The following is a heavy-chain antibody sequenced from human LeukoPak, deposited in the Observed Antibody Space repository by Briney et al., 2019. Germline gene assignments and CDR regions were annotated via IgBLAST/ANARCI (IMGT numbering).Heavy chain of an antibody. D-gene: IGHD3-16*01. CDR3: GGRRV. CDR1: GFNFRSAW. V-gene: IGHV3-15*01. Sequence: GGSLRLSCTASGFNFRSAWMSWARQAPGKGLEWVGRVRSKSDAGTMDYAAHVEGRFTISRDDSKNMVYLDMNSLKSEDTAVYYCGGRRVWGNGTVVTVSS. J-gene: IGHJ6*04. CDR2: VRSKSDAGTM.